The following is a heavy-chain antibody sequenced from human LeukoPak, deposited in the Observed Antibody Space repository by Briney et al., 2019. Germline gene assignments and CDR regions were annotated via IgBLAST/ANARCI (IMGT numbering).Heavy chain of an antibody. CDR3: ARSHPIAAAGTLCDY. CDR1: GFTFSSYE. D-gene: IGHD6-13*01. J-gene: IGHJ4*02. V-gene: IGHV3-48*03. Sequence: PGGSLRLSCAASGFTFSSYEMNWVRQAPGKGLEWVSYISSSGSTIYYADSVKGRFTISRDNAKNSLCLQMNSLRAEDTAVYYCARSHPIAAAGTLCDYWGQGTLVTVSS. CDR2: ISSSGSTI.